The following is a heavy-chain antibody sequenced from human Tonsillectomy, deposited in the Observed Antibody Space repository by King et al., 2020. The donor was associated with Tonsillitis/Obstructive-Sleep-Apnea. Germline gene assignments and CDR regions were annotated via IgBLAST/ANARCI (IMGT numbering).Heavy chain of an antibody. J-gene: IGHJ4*02. Sequence: VQLVESGGGVVQPGRSLRLSCAASGFTFSSYGMHWVRQAPGKGLEWVAVIWYDGSNKYYADSVKGRFTISRDNSKNTLYLQMNSLRAEDTAVDYCAKEYGLALYHFDYWGQGTPVTVSS. CDR1: GFTFSSYG. CDR2: IWYDGSNK. V-gene: IGHV3-33*06. CDR3: AKEYGLALYHFDY. D-gene: IGHD3-10*01.